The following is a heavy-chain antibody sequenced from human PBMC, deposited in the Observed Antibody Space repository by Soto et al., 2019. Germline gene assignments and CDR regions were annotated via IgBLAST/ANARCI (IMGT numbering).Heavy chain of an antibody. J-gene: IGHJ6*02. CDR3: ARFHYYYGMDV. CDR1: GGSISSYY. Sequence: LPETLSLPCTVSGGSISSYYWSWIRQPPGKGLEWIGYIYYSGSTNYNPSLKSRVTISVDTSKNQFSLKLSSVTAADTAVYYCARFHYYYGMDVWGQGTTVTVSS. V-gene: IGHV4-59*01. CDR2: IYYSGST.